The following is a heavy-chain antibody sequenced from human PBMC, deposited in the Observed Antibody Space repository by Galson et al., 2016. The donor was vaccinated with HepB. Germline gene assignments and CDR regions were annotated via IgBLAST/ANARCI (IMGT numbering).Heavy chain of an antibody. D-gene: IGHD3-22*01. CDR3: AREMKNDYSDRSDYFWARSRPAVFDH. Sequence: SLRLSCATSGFNFITYGFHWVRQAPGKGLEWVAVLWSDGSKKYFADSVKGRFSISRDSSKNTLYLQMNKLTAEDTAVYYCAREMKNDYSDRSDYFWARSRPAVFDHWGQGTLVTVSS. J-gene: IGHJ4*02. V-gene: IGHV3-33*01. CDR1: GFNFITYG. CDR2: LWSDGSKK.